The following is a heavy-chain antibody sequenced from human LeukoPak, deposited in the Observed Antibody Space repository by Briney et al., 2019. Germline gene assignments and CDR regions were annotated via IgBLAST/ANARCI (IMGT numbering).Heavy chain of an antibody. CDR3: ARGSFEYSSSGNWFDP. CDR2: ISSSSSYI. Sequence: GGSLTLSCAASGFTFSSYSMNWVRQAPGKGLEWVSSISSSSSYIYYADSVKGRFTISRDNAKNSLYLQMNSLRAEDTAVYYCARGSFEYSSSGNWFDPWGQGTLVTVSS. J-gene: IGHJ5*02. CDR1: GFTFSSYS. V-gene: IGHV3-21*01. D-gene: IGHD6-6*01.